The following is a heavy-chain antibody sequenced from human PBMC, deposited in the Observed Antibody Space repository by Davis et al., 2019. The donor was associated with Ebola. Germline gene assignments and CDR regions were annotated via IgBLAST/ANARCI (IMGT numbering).Heavy chain of an antibody. CDR1: GFVFSSYV. CDR3: ASGIDAWRLDYWYFDL. J-gene: IGHJ2*01. CDR2: LGTSADT. Sequence: GGSLRLSCAASGFVFSSYVMSWVRQAPGKGLEWVSTLGTSADTYYADSVKGRFTISRDNSKNTVFLQMNSLRAEDTAVYYCASGIDAWRLDYWYFDLWGRGTLVTVSS. D-gene: IGHD1-1*01. V-gene: IGHV3-23*01.